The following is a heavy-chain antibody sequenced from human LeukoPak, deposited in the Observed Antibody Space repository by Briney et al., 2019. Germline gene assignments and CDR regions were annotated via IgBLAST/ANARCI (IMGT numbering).Heavy chain of an antibody. V-gene: IGHV4-61*02. CDR1: GGSISSGSYY. CDR3: ARDYSSSWYYYYYMDV. D-gene: IGHD6-13*01. J-gene: IGHJ6*03. CDR2: IYTSGST. Sequence: LSLTCTVSGGSISSGSYYWSWIRQPAGKGLEWIGRIYTSGSTNYNPSHKSRVTISVYTTKNQFSQKLSSVTAADTAVYYCARDYSSSWYYYYYMDVWGKGTTVTVSS.